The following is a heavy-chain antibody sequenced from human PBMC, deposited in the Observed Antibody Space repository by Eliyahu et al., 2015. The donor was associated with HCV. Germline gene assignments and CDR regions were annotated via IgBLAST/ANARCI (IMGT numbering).Heavy chain of an antibody. CDR3: AKDFSAYSGSYYFDY. CDR2: ISYDGSIK. D-gene: IGHD1-26*01. J-gene: IGHJ4*02. Sequence: QVQLVESGGGVVQPGRSLRLSCAASGFTFSSYGMHWVRQAPGXGLEWXXVISYDGSIKXXAXSVKGXFTISRDNSKNTLYLQMNSLRAEDTAVYYCAKDFSAYSGSYYFDYWVQGTLVTVSS. CDR1: GFTFSSYG. V-gene: IGHV3-30*18.